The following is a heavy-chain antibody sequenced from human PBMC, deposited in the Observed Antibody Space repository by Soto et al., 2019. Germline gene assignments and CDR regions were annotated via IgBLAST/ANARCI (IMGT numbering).Heavy chain of an antibody. CDR2: INHSGST. J-gene: IGHJ6*03. Sequence: QVQLQQWGAGLLKPSETLSLTCAVYGGSFSGYYWSWIRQPPGKGLEWIGEINHSGSTNYNPSLKSRVTISVDTSKNQYSLKLSSVTAADTAVYYCARGFISSGYYSPYYYYYYMDVWGKGTTVTVSS. CDR3: ARGFISSGYYSPYYYYYYMDV. D-gene: IGHD3-3*01. CDR1: GGSFSGYY. V-gene: IGHV4-34*01.